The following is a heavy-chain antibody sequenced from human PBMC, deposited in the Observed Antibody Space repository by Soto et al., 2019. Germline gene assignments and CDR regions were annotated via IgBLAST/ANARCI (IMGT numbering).Heavy chain of an antibody. CDR1: GFTFSNYA. CDR2: ISGSVGST. J-gene: IGHJ4*02. D-gene: IGHD1-26*01. Sequence: GGSLRLSCAASGFTFSNYAMSWVRQAPGKGLEWVSTISGSVGSTYYADSVKGRFTISRDNSKNTLYLQMNTLRAEDTAVYYCAKDQYSGSPGKPDYWGQGTLVTVSS. V-gene: IGHV3-23*01. CDR3: AKDQYSGSPGKPDY.